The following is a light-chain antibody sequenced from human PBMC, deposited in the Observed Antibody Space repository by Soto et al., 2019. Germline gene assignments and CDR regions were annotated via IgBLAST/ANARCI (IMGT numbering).Light chain of an antibody. CDR1: SSNIGAGYD. V-gene: IGLV1-40*01. Sequence: QSVLTQPPSVSGAPGQRVTISCTGSSSNIGAGYDVHWYQQLPGTAPKLLIYANSNRPSGVPDRFSGSKSGTSASLAITGLQAEDEADYYCQSYDRSLSPYVFGTGTKVTVL. CDR3: QSYDRSLSPYV. CDR2: ANS. J-gene: IGLJ1*01.